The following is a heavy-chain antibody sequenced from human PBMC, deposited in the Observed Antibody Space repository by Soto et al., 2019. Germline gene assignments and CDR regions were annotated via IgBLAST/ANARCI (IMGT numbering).Heavy chain of an antibody. CDR2: IYPGDSDT. CDR1: GYSFVTSS. J-gene: IGHJ6*02. Sequence: GESLKISCKASGYSFVTSSIAWVRQKPGKGLESMGFIYPGDSDTRYSPSFQGQVTISADKSISTVYLQWNSLKASDTAMYYCARQGSGKGMDVWGQGTTVTVSS. CDR3: ARQGSGKGMDV. V-gene: IGHV5-51*01.